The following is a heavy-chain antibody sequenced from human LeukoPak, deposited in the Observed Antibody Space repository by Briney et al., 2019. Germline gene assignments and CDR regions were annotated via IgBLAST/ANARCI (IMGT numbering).Heavy chain of an antibody. CDR3: ARGGGYDAFDI. CDR2: ISYDGSNK. J-gene: IGHJ3*02. D-gene: IGHD2-15*01. V-gene: IGHV3-30-3*01. Sequence: GGSLRLSCAASGFTFSSYAMHWVRQAPGKGLEWVAVISYDGSNKYYADSVKGRFTISIDNSKNTLYLQMNSLRAEDTAVYYCARGGGYDAFDIWGQGTMVTVSS. CDR1: GFTFSSYA.